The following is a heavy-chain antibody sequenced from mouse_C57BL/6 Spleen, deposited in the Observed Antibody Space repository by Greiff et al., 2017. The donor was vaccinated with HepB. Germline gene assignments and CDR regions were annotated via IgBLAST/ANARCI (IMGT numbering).Heavy chain of an antibody. Sequence: VQLKQSGTVLARPGASVKMSCKTSGYTFTSYWMPWVNQRPGQGLEWIGAIYPGNSDTSYNQKFKGKAKLTAVTSASTAYMELSSLTNEDSAVYYCTREGYYYGSSSYWYFDVWGTGTTVTVSS. CDR3: TREGYYYGSSSYWYFDV. V-gene: IGHV1-5*01. CDR1: GYTFTSYW. J-gene: IGHJ1*03. D-gene: IGHD1-1*01. CDR2: IYPGNSDT.